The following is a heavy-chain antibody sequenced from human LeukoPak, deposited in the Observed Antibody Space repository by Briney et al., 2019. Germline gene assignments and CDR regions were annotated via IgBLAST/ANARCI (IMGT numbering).Heavy chain of an antibody. J-gene: IGHJ3*02. CDR1: DGSISNYY. Sequence: PSETLSLTCTVSDGSISNYYWSWIRQPPGTGLEWIAYIDYRGSTTYNPSLKSRVTISVDTSRSQFSLKLSSVTAADTAVYYCARSRSGYSYDHAAFDIWGQGTMVTVSS. D-gene: IGHD5-18*01. V-gene: IGHV4-59*01. CDR3: ARSRSGYSYDHAAFDI. CDR2: IDYRGST.